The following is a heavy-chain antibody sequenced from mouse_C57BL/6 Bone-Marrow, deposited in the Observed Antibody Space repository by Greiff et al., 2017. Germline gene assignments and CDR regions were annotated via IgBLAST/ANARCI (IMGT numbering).Heavy chain of an antibody. CDR3: ARLYYDYEGYFDV. CDR1: GISITTGNYR. D-gene: IGHD2-4*01. Sequence: EVQLQESGPGLVKPSQSVFLTCTVTGISITTGNYRWSWIRQFPGNKLEWIGYIYYSGTITYNPSLTNRTTITRDTSKNQFFLEMNSLTAEDTATYSCARLYYDYEGYFDVWGTGTTVTVSS. CDR2: IYYSGTI. V-gene: IGHV3-5*01. J-gene: IGHJ1*03.